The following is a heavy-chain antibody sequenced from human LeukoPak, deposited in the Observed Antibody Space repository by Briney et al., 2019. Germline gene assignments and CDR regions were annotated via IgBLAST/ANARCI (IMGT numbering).Heavy chain of an antibody. CDR3: ARGLLWSYYFDY. CDR2: IYSGGST. CDR1: RFTVSSNY. D-gene: IGHD2-21*01. J-gene: IGHJ4*02. V-gene: IGHV3-53*01. Sequence: GGSLRLSCAASRFTVSSNYMSWVRQAPGKGLEWVSVIYSGGSTYYADSVKGRFTISRDNSKNTLYLQMNSLRAEDTAVYYCARGLLWSYYFDYWGQGTLVTVSS.